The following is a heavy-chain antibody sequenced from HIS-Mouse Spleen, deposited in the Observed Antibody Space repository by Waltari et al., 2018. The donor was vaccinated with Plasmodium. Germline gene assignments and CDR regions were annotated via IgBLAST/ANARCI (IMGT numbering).Heavy chain of an antibody. D-gene: IGHD1-7*01. V-gene: IGHV4-39*07. CDR3: ARDRITGTSYFDY. CDR2: IYYSGSS. Sequence: QLQLQESGPGLVKPSETLSLTCTVSGGSISSSSYYWGWIRQPPGKGLEWIGSIYYSGSSYYNPALKSRVTIAGDTSKNQCSLKLSSVTAADTAVYYCARDRITGTSYFDYWGQGTLVTVSS. CDR1: GGSISSSSYY. J-gene: IGHJ4*02.